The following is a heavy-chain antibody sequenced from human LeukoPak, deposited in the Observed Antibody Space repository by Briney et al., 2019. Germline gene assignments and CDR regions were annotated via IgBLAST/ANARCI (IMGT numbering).Heavy chain of an antibody. CDR3: VRLGGSDPFDH. Sequence: GGPLRLSCEASGFTFSSSYMHWVRQAPGKGPVWVSRINSDGSSTSYADSVKGRFTISRDNAKNTLDLQMNSLRVEDTAVYYCVRLGGSDPFDHWGQGSLITVSS. V-gene: IGHV3-74*01. CDR1: GFTFSSSY. J-gene: IGHJ4*02. CDR2: INSDGSST. D-gene: IGHD5-12*01.